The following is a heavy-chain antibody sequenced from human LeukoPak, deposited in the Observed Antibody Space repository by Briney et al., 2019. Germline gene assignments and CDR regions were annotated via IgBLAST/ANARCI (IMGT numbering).Heavy chain of an antibody. D-gene: IGHD6-13*01. Sequence: PGGSLRLSCAASGFTFSSYSMNWVRQAPGKGLEWVSSISSSSSYIYYADSVKGRFTISRDNAKNSLYLQMNSLRAEDTAVYYCARSEGKAAAGDYWGQGTLVTVSS. CDR1: GFTFSSYS. CDR2: ISSSSSYI. V-gene: IGHV3-21*01. CDR3: ARSEGKAAAGDY. J-gene: IGHJ4*02.